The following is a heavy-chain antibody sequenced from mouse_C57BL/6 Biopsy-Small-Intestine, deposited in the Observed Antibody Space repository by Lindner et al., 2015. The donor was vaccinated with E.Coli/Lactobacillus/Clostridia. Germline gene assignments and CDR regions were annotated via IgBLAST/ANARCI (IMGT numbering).Heavy chain of an antibody. D-gene: IGHD1-1*01. CDR3: ARDGGEQPGDYSGMDV. J-gene: IGHJ1*01. CDR2: IIPIFGAA. Sequence: SVKVSCKASGGTFSNYAISWVRQAPGQGLEWMGGIIPIFGAANYAQGFQGRVTITADESTSTAYMELSSLRSQDTAMYYCARDGGEQPGDYSGMDVWGQGTTVTVPS. CDR1: GGTFSNYA. V-gene: IGHV1-53*01.